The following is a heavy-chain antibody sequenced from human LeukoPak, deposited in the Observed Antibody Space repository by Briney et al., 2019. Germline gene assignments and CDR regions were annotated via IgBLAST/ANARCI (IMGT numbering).Heavy chain of an antibody. J-gene: IGHJ4*02. CDR1: GFTFSSYG. D-gene: IGHD3-10*01. Sequence: GGSLRLSCAASGFTFSSYGMSWVRQAPGKGLEWVANIKQDGSEKYYVDSVKGRFTISRDNAKNSLYLQMNSLRAEDTAVYYCARSLWFGNTDYWGQGTLVTVSS. V-gene: IGHV3-7*01. CDR3: ARSLWFGNTDY. CDR2: IKQDGSEK.